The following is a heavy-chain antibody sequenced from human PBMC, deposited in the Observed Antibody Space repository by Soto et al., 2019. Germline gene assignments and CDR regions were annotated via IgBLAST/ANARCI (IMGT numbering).Heavy chain of an antibody. J-gene: IGHJ4*02. V-gene: IGHV4-59*08. CDR3: ASMGYHYGSGSYPLDY. CDR2: MYNSGST. Sequence: QVQLQESGPGLVKPSETLSLTCTVSGGSISSYYWTWIRQPPGKGLEWIGFMYNSGSTHYNPSLKSRVTLSIDTSKNQCSLNLSSVTAADTAVYYCASMGYHYGSGSYPLDYWGQGYLVTVSS. D-gene: IGHD3-10*01. CDR1: GGSISSYY.